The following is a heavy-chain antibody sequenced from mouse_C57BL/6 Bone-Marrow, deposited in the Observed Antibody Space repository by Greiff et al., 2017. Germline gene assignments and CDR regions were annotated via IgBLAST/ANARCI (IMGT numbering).Heavy chain of an antibody. Sequence: EVQLQQSGAELVRPGASVKLSCTASGFNIKDDYMHWVKQRPEQGLEWIGWIDPENGDTEYASKFQGKAPITADTSSNTAYLQLSSLTSEDTAVYYCTRAYYSNYCDYWGQGTTLTVSS. CDR1: GFNIKDDY. CDR3: TRAYYSNYCDY. D-gene: IGHD2-5*01. V-gene: IGHV14-4*01. CDR2: IDPENGDT. J-gene: IGHJ2*01.